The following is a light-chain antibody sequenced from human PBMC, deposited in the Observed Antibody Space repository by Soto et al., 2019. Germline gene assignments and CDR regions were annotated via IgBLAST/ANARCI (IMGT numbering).Light chain of an antibody. CDR3: QHYGWPVGYR. CDR2: GAS. Sequence: EIVLTQSPNTLSLSPGDRAALSCRASQTVRNNYVAWYQQKPGQAPKLLIYGASSRATDIPGRFSGSGSGTDFALTISRLEPEDFAVCCCQHYGWPVGYRFGQGTKLEFK. V-gene: IGKV3-20*01. J-gene: IGKJ2*03. CDR1: QTVRNNY.